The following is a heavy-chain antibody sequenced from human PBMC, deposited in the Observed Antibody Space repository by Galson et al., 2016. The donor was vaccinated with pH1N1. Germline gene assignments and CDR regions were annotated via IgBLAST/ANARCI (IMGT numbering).Heavy chain of an antibody. Sequence: SLRLSCAASGFTFSNYWTHWVRQVPGKGLEWVANIKEDGGDKYYVDSVRGRFTISRDNAKNSLYLQMNSLRDEDTALYYCARALGSRSAYWGQGTLVTVSS. CDR2: IKEDGGDK. CDR3: ARALGSRSAY. D-gene: IGHD3-16*02. V-gene: IGHV3-7*01. CDR1: GFTFSNYW. J-gene: IGHJ4*02.